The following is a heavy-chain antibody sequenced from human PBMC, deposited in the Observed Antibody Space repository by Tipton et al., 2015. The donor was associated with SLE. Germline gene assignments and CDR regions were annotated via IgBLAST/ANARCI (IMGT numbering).Heavy chain of an antibody. J-gene: IGHJ6*02. D-gene: IGHD6-19*01. CDR3: ARGAVAGTLPHYYYGLDV. CDR1: GGSFGRPY. V-gene: IGHV4-59*11. Sequence: TLSLTCTVSGGSFGRPYWNWVRQSPVKGLEWIGYISYSGTTTYNPSITSLVSMSIDTSKNQFSLKLRSVTAADTAVYFCARGAVAGTLPHYYYGLDVWGQGTTVTVSS. CDR2: ISYSGTT.